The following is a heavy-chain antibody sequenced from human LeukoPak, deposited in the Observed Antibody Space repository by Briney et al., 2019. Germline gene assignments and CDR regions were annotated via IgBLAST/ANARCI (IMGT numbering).Heavy chain of an antibody. CDR1: GGTFSSYA. V-gene: IGHV1-69*05. D-gene: IGHD3-22*01. Sequence: SVKVSCKASGGTFSSYAISWVRQAPGQGLEWVGRIIPIFGTANYAQKFQGRVTITTDESTSTAYMELSSLRSEDTAVYYCARGYDSSGYSLGYFDYWGQGTLVTVSS. J-gene: IGHJ4*02. CDR3: ARGYDSSGYSLGYFDY. CDR2: IIPIFGTA.